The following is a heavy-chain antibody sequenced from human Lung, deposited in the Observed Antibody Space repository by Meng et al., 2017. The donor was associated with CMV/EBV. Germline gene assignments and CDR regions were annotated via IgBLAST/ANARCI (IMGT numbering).Heavy chain of an antibody. D-gene: IGHD4-17*01. Sequence: SXKISXAASGFTFSSYAMHWVRQAPGKGLEWVAVISDDGTNKYYADSVKGRFTISRDNSKNTLYLQVNSLRAEDTAVYYCARDHTPTVTTVLFDSWAQGXLVTVSS. V-gene: IGHV3-30*04. CDR3: ARDHTPTVTTVLFDS. J-gene: IGHJ4*02. CDR1: GFTFSSYA. CDR2: ISDDGTNK.